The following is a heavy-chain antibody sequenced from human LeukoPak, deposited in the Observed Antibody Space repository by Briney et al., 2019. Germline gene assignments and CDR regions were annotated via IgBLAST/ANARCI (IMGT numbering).Heavy chain of an antibody. V-gene: IGHV4-30-2*01. CDR1: GGSISSGGYS. CDR3: ARAPTTYCLSTSCQPYFDY. J-gene: IGHJ4*02. Sequence: SQTLSLTCAVSGGSISSGGYSWSWIRQPPGKGLEWIGYIYHSGSTYYNPSLKSRVTISVDRSKNQFSLKLSSVTAADTAVYYCARAPTTYCLSTSCQPYFDYWGQGTLVTVSS. CDR2: IYHSGST. D-gene: IGHD2-2*01.